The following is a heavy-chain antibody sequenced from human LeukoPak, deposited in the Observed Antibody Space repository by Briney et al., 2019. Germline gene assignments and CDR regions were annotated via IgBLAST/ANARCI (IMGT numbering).Heavy chain of an antibody. CDR2: ISGSGGST. V-gene: IGHV3-23*01. D-gene: IGHD3-10*01. Sequence: QAGGSLRLSCAASGFTFSSYAMSWVRQAPGKGLEWASAISGSGGSTYYADSVKGRFTISRDNSKNTLYLQMNSLRAEDTAVYYCARIFGEFKLVVDYWGQGTLVTVSS. J-gene: IGHJ4*02. CDR3: ARIFGEFKLVVDY. CDR1: GFTFSSYA.